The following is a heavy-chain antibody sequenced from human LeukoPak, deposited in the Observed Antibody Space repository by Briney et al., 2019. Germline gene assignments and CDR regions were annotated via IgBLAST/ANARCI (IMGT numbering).Heavy chain of an antibody. CDR3: AREEGADDYSNYPLDY. J-gene: IGHJ4*02. V-gene: IGHV3-11*04. CDR2: ISSSGSTI. D-gene: IGHD4-11*01. Sequence: GGSLRLSCAASGFTFSDYYMSWIRQAPGKGLEWVSYISSSGSTIYYADSVKGRFTISRDNAKNSLYLQMNSLRAEDTAVYYCAREEGADDYSNYPLDYWGQGTLVTVSS. CDR1: GFTFSDYY.